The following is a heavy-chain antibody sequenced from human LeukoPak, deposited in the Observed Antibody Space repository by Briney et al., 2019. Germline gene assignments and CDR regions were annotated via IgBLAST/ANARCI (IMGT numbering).Heavy chain of an antibody. V-gene: IGHV3-30*04. J-gene: IGHJ4*02. CDR3: AHLPTAMEFDY. D-gene: IGHD5-18*01. Sequence: TGGSLRLSCAASGFTFSSYAMHWVRQAPGKGLEWVAVISYDGSNKYYADSVKGRFTISRDNSKNTLYLQMNSLRAEATAVYYCAHLPTAMEFDYWGQGTLVTVSS. CDR2: ISYDGSNK. CDR1: GFTFSSYA.